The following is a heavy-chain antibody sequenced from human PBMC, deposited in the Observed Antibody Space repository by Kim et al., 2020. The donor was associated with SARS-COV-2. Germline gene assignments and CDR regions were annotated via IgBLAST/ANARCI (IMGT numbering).Heavy chain of an antibody. Sequence: KGRFTISRDNAKNSLYLQMNSLRAEDTAVYYCARAGILWFGELLPYYFDYWGQGTLVTVSS. V-gene: IGHV3-48*03. D-gene: IGHD3-10*01. CDR3: ARAGILWFGELLPYYFDY. J-gene: IGHJ4*02.